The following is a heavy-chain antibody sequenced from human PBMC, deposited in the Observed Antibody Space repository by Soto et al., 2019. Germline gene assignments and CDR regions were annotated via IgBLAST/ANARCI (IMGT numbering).Heavy chain of an antibody. CDR1: GGTFSSYA. CDR3: ARAVGLRSSTHYYYYGMDV. J-gene: IGHJ6*02. D-gene: IGHD4-17*01. Sequence: QVQLVQSGAEVQKPGSSVKVSCKASGGTFSSYAISWVRQAPGQGLEWMGGIIPIFGTANYAQKFQGRVTITADESTSTAYMELSSLRSEDTAVYYCARAVGLRSSTHYYYYGMDVWGQGTTVTVSS. V-gene: IGHV1-69*01. CDR2: IIPIFGTA.